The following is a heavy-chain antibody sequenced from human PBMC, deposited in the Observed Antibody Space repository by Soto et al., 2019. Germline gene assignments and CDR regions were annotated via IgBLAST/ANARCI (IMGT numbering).Heavy chain of an antibody. CDR2: INPNRGDT. V-gene: IGHV1-46*01. CDR1: GYTFTYYH. J-gene: IGHJ4*02. CDR3: ARRAETNGWNGFGADKYYFDF. D-gene: IGHD1-1*01. Sequence: ASVKVSCKASGYTFTYYHAHWVRQAPGQGLEWMGIINPNRGDTTYAQKFQGRVTMTSDTSTSTVYMEMSSLTSEDTAVYYCARRAETNGWNGFGADKYYFDFWGQGTLVTVSS.